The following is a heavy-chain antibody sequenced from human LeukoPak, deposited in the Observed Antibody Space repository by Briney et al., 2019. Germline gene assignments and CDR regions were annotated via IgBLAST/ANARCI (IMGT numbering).Heavy chain of an antibody. V-gene: IGHV4-34*01. CDR2: IHYTGAT. Sequence: ASETLSLTCAVYGGTFRGYYWSWIRQPPGKGLEWIGEIHYTGATNYKPSLESRVTISGDPSKNQVSLRVYSVTAADTAVYYCARGVLGPYYFDLWGRGTLVTVSS. D-gene: IGHD7-27*01. CDR3: ARGVLGPYYFDL. J-gene: IGHJ2*01. CDR1: GGTFRGYY.